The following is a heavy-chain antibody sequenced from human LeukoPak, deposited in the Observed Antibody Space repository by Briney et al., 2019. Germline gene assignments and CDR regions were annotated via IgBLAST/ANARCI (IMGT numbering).Heavy chain of an antibody. CDR1: GCTFSSYA. D-gene: IGHD2-15*01. CDR2: IIPILGIA. V-gene: IGHV1-69*04. J-gene: IGHJ4*02. Sequence: GASVKVSCKASGCTFSSYAINWVRQAPGQGLEWMGRIIPILGIANYAQKFQGRVTITADKSTSTAYMELSSLRSEDTAVYYCARGRYCSGGSCYFDYWGQGTLVTVSS. CDR3: ARGRYCSGGSCYFDY.